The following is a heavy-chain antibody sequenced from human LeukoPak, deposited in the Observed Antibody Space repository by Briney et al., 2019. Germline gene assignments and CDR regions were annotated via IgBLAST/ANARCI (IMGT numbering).Heavy chain of an antibody. Sequence: GGSLRLSCAASGFTFSSYSMNWVRQAPGKGLEWVSSISSSSSYIYYADLVKGRFTISRDNAKNSLYLQMNSLRAEDTAVYYCARDGDYGGNLFDYWGQGTLVTVSS. V-gene: IGHV3-21*01. CDR2: ISSSSSYI. CDR3: ARDGDYGGNLFDY. D-gene: IGHD4-23*01. CDR1: GFTFSSYS. J-gene: IGHJ4*02.